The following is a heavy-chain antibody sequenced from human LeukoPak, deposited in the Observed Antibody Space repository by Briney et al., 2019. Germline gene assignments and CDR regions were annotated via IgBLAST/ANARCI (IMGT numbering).Heavy chain of an antibody. CDR1: GFTFTSSA. Sequence: GASVTVSCKASGFTFTSSAMQWVRQARGQRLEWIGWIVVGSGNTNYAQKFQERVTITRDMSTSTAYMELSSLRSEDTAVYYCAAGYNWNDVRYWGQGTLVTVSS. CDR3: AAGYNWNDVRY. CDR2: IVVGSGNT. J-gene: IGHJ4*02. V-gene: IGHV1-58*02. D-gene: IGHD1-20*01.